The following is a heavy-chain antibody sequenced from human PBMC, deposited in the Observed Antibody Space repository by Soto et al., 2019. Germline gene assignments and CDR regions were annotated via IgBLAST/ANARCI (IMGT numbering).Heavy chain of an antibody. Sequence: QVQLVQSGAEVKKPGSSVKVSCKASGGTFTSYAISWVRQAPGQGLEWMGGIIPIFGTANYAQKFQGRVTITADKSTSTAYMELSSLRSEDTAVYYCASGTGGCSSTSCYTCAAGGWFDPWGQGTLVTVSS. J-gene: IGHJ5*02. CDR3: ASGTGGCSSTSCYTCAAGGWFDP. V-gene: IGHV1-69*06. CDR2: IIPIFGTA. CDR1: GGTFTSYA. D-gene: IGHD2-2*02.